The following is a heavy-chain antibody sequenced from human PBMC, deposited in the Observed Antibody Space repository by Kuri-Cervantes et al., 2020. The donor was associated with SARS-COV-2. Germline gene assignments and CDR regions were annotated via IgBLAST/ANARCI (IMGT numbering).Heavy chain of an antibody. V-gene: IGHV3-7*03. CDR1: GFTVSSNY. CDR2: IKQDGSEK. J-gene: IGHJ4*02. CDR3: AKRTSTGEYSIPSGPLDY. Sequence: GESLKISCAASGFTVSSNYMSWVRQAPGKGLEWVANIKQDGSEKYYVDSVKGRFTISRDNAKNSLYLQMNSLRAEDTAVYYCAKRTSTGEYSIPSGPLDYWGQGTLVTVSS. D-gene: IGHD6-6*01.